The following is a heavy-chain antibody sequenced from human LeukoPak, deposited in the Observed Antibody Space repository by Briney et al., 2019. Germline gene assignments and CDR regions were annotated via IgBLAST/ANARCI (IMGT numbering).Heavy chain of an antibody. D-gene: IGHD5-18*01. CDR2: IYYSGST. J-gene: IGHJ3*02. CDR3: ARGRYSYGYRHAFDI. CDR1: GGSISSYY. V-gene: IGHV4-59*01. Sequence: NPSETLSLTCTVSGGSISSYYWSWIRQPPGKGLEGIGYIYYSGSTNYNPSLKSRVTISVDTSKNQFSLKLSSVTAADTAVYYCARGRYSYGYRHAFDIWGQGTMVTVSS.